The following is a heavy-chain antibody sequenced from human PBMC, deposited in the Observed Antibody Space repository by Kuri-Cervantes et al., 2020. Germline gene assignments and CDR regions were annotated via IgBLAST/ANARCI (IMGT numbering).Heavy chain of an antibody. CDR2: MYHSGTT. CDR1: GGSISSNNW. V-gene: IGHV4-4*02. CDR3: ARVTFGKWLVRGAVGY. J-gene: IGHJ4*02. Sequence: GSLRLSCAVSGGSISSNNWWSWVRLPPGKGLEWIGEMYHSGTTNYNPSLKSRATISIDKSENQFSLKLTSVTAADTAVYYCARVTFGKWLVRGAVGYWGQGTLVTVSS. D-gene: IGHD6-19*01.